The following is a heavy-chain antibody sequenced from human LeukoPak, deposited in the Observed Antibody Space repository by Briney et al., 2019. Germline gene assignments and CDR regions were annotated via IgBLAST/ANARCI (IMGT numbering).Heavy chain of an antibody. V-gene: IGHV3-48*03. D-gene: IGHD3-22*01. J-gene: IGHJ3*02. CDR3: ARAPMSYDSSGFGGAFDI. CDR1: GFTFSSYE. Sequence: GGSLRLSCAASGFTFSSYEMNWVRQAPGKGLEWVSYISSSGSTIYYADSVKGRFTISRDNAENSLYLQMNSLRAEDTAVYYCARAPMSYDSSGFGGAFDIWGQGTMVTVSS. CDR2: ISSSGSTI.